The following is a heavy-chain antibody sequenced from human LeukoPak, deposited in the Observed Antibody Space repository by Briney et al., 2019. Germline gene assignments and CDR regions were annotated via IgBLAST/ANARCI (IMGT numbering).Heavy chain of an antibody. V-gene: IGHV3-23*01. CDR1: GFTFSSYA. CDR2: ISGSGGST. Sequence: GGSLRLSCAASGFTFSSYAMSWVRQAPGKGLEWVSAISGSGGSTYYADSVKGRFTISRDNSENTLYLQMNSLRGEDTAVYFCAKAYSSGWYLFDYWGQGTLVTVSS. D-gene: IGHD6-19*01. J-gene: IGHJ4*02. CDR3: AKAYSSGWYLFDY.